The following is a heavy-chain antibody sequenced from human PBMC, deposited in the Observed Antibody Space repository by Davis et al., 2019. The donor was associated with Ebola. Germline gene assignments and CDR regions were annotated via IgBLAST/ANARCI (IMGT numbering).Heavy chain of an antibody. J-gene: IGHJ6*02. CDR1: GGSFSGYY. CDR3: ARIVVVPAATIRRRDYYYYGMDV. Sequence: GSLRLSCAVYGGSFSGYYWSWIRQPPGTGLEWIGEINHSGSTNYNPSLKSRVTISVDTSKNQFSLKLSSVTAADTAVYYCARIVVVPAATIRRRDYYYYGMDVWGQGTTVTVSS. CDR2: INHSGST. D-gene: IGHD2-2*01. V-gene: IGHV4-34*01.